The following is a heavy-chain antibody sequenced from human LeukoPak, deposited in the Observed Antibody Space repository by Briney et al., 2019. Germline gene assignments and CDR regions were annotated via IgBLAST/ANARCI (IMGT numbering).Heavy chain of an antibody. J-gene: IGHJ4*02. CDR1: GYTFTSYY. Sequence: LWASVKVSCKASGYTFTSYYMHWVRQAPGQGLEWMGIINPSGGSTSYAQKFQGRVTMTADTSSSTAYLELRSLTSDDTAFYYCAISYYYNSESSFPFDFWGQGTLVTVSS. V-gene: IGHV1-46*01. CDR2: INPSGGST. CDR3: AISYYYNSESSFPFDF. D-gene: IGHD3-10*01.